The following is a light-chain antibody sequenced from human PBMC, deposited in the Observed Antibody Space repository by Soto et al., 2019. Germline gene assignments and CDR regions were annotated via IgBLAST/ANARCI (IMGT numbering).Light chain of an antibody. CDR3: MQATHWPRT. Sequence: VVMTQSPLSLPVTLGQPASISCRASQSLVSSDGTTYLNWIQQRPGQSPRRLIYEVSNRDSGVPDRFSGSGSGTDFTPRISRVEAEDVGTYYCMQATHWPRTFGQGTKVDIK. J-gene: IGKJ1*01. V-gene: IGKV2-30*01. CDR1: QSLVSSDGTTY. CDR2: EVS.